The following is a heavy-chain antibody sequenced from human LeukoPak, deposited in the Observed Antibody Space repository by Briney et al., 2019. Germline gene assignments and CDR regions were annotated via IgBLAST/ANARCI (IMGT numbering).Heavy chain of an antibody. CDR2: IKLDVSET. D-gene: IGHD1-26*01. CDR1: GFTFSSYW. J-gene: IGHJ4*02. Sequence: PGGSLRLSCAASGFTFSSYWMTWVRQAPGKGLEWVANIKLDVSETYYVDSVRGRFTISRDNTKNSLYLQMDSLRAEDTAVYYCASFPWELRPTWGQGTLVTVSS. CDR3: ASFPWELRPT. V-gene: IGHV3-7*01.